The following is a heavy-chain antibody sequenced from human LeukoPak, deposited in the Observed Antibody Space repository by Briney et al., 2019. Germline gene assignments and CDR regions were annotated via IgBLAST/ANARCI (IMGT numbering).Heavy chain of an antibody. J-gene: IGHJ6*02. CDR2: INPNSGGT. CDR1: GYTFTGYY. CDR3: ARDMLDIVVVPAAIEWDYYYYGMDV. D-gene: IGHD2-2*03. V-gene: IGHV1-2*02. Sequence: GASVKVSCKASGYTFTGYYMHWVRQAPGQGLEWMGWINPNSGGTNYAQKFQGRVTMTRDTSISTAYMELSRLRSDDTAVYYCARDMLDIVVVPAAIEWDYYYYGMDVWGQGTTVTVSS.